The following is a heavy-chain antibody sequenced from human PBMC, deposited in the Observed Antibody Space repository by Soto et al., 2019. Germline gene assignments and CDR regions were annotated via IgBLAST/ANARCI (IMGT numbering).Heavy chain of an antibody. CDR2: INAGNGNT. J-gene: IGHJ6*03. D-gene: IGHD2-15*01. CDR1: GYTFTSYA. V-gene: IGHV1-3*01. Sequence: ASVKVSCKASGYTFTSYAMHWVRQAPGQRLEWMGWINAGNGNTKYSQKFQGRVTMTRNTSTSTAYMELSSLRSEDTAVYYCARGGYCSGGSCYGLYYYYYMDVWGKGTTVTVSS. CDR3: ARGGYCSGGSCYGLYYYYYMDV.